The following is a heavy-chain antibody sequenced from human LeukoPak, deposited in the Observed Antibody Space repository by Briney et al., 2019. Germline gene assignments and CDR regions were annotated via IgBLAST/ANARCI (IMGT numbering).Heavy chain of an antibody. CDR1: GGSISSGGHY. J-gene: IGHJ4*02. V-gene: IGHV4-31*01. CDR2: IYYSGST. Sequence: SETLSLTCTVSGGSISSGGHYWTWIRQHPGKGLEWIGYIYYSGSTYYNPSLKSQVTISLDTSKNQFSLKLSSVSAADTAVYYCARDHYDSSGFYYYFDYWGQGTLVTVSS. CDR3: ARDHYDSSGFYYYFDY. D-gene: IGHD3-22*01.